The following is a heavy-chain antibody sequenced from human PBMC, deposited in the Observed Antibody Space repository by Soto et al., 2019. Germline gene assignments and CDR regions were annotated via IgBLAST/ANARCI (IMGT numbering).Heavy chain of an antibody. V-gene: IGHV3-33*01. CDR3: ARDQQEGKGSGWYFDY. Sequence: QVQLVESGGGVVQPGRSLRLSCAASGFTFSSYGMHWVRQAPGKGLEWVAVIWYDGSNKYYADSVKGRFTISRDNSKNTLYLQMNSLRAKDTAVYYCARDQQEGKGSGWYFDYWGQGTLVTVSS. D-gene: IGHD6-19*01. J-gene: IGHJ4*02. CDR2: IWYDGSNK. CDR1: GFTFSSYG.